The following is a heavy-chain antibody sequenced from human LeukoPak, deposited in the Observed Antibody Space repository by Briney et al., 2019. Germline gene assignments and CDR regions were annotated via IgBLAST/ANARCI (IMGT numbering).Heavy chain of an antibody. D-gene: IGHD4-11*01. Sequence: GASVKVSCKASGYTFTGYYMHWVRQAPGQGLEWMGWIIPILGIANYAQKFQGRVTITADKSTSTAYMELSSLRSEDTAVYYCAATTYSNPNQAWDYWGQGTLVTVSS. CDR2: IIPILGIA. CDR3: AATTYSNPNQAWDY. V-gene: IGHV1-69*10. J-gene: IGHJ4*02. CDR1: GYTFTGYY.